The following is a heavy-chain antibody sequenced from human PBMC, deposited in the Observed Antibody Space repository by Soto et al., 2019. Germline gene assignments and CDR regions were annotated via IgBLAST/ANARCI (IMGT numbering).Heavy chain of an antibody. D-gene: IGHD6-19*01. CDR1: VVSGLNYA. CDR3: AKATTNGGWFNLSDS. V-gene: IGHV3-23*01. Sequence: HWCSLELARAASVVSGLNYAVNWWRQAPGKGLEWVSGLSGSGTSTYYADSVKGRFTISRDNSRDTLFLQMNSLTADDTAVHYCAKATTNGGWFNLSDSWVKGAPVTVTS. J-gene: IGHJ4*02. CDR2: LSGSGTST.